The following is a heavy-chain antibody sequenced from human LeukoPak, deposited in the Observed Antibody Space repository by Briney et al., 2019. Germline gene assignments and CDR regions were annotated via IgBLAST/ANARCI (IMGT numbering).Heavy chain of an antibody. Sequence: GGSLRLSCAASGFTFSSYAMHWVRQAPGKGLEWVAVISFDGSNKYCADSVKGRLTISRDNSKNTLYLQMNSLRAEDTAVYYCATPEKQWHIFDYWGQGTLVTVSS. J-gene: IGHJ4*02. D-gene: IGHD6-19*01. V-gene: IGHV3-30*04. CDR3: ATPEKQWHIFDY. CDR1: GFTFSSYA. CDR2: ISFDGSNK.